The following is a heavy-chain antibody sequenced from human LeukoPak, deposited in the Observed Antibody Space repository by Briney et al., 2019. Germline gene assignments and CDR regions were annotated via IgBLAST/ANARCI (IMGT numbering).Heavy chain of an antibody. Sequence: GGSLRLSCAASGFTFSSYGMHWVRQAPGKGLEWVAVIWYGGSNKYYADSVKGRFTISRDNSKNTLYLQMNSLRAEDTAVYYCAKDGGAINRQLDYWGQGTLVTVSS. CDR3: AKDGGAINRQLDY. J-gene: IGHJ4*02. D-gene: IGHD3-16*01. CDR2: IWYGGSNK. V-gene: IGHV3-30*02. CDR1: GFTFSSYG.